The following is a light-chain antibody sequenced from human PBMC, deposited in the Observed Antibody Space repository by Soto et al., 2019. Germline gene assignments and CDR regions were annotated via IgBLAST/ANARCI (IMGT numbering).Light chain of an antibody. CDR1: QTVSNNY. J-gene: IGKJ5*01. CDR3: QQYAGPPTT. V-gene: IGKV3-20*01. Sequence: EIVLTQSPDTLSLSPGERATLSFRASQTVSNNYLAWCQQKPGQAPRVIMYGASRRATGIPDRFSGGGSGTDFTLTISRLEPEDFAVYFCQQYAGPPTTFGQGTRLEIK. CDR2: GAS.